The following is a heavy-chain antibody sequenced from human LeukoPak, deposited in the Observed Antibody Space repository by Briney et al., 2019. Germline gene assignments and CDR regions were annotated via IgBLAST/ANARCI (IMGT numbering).Heavy chain of an antibody. CDR1: GFTFSGSA. CDR3: ARDGWATVTSEFWFDP. Sequence: GGSLRLSCAASGFTFSGSALHWVRQASGNGLEWVGRIRSTANGYATAYAASVKGRFTISRDDSKNTAYLQMNSLRAEDTAVYYCARDGWATVTSEFWFDPWGQGTLVTVSS. CDR2: IRSTANGYAT. J-gene: IGHJ5*02. D-gene: IGHD4-17*01. V-gene: IGHV3-73*01.